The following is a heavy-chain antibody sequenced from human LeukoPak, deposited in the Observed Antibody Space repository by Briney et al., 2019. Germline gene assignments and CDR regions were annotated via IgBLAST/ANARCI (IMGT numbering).Heavy chain of an antibody. D-gene: IGHD3-10*01. Sequence: SETLSLTCTVSGYSISSGHYWGWIRQPPGKGLEWIGSMYHSGSTYYNPPLKSRVTISEDTSKNQFSLKLRSVTAAGTAVYHCARGPRFGELLWHWFDPWGQGTLVTVSS. CDR2: MYHSGST. J-gene: IGHJ5*02. CDR3: ARGPRFGELLWHWFDP. V-gene: IGHV4-38-2*02. CDR1: GYSISSGHY.